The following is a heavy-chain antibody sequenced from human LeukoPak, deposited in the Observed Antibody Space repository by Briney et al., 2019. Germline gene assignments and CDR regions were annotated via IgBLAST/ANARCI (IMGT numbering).Heavy chain of an antibody. V-gene: IGHV3-7*01. CDR3: AKPAYAGYYYYMDV. CDR2: MNQGGSET. CDR1: GFTFGRHW. Sequence: PGGSLRLSCAASGFTFGRHWMSWVRQAPGKGLEWVAHMNQGGSETTNVDSVKGRFTISRDDAKNLVLLQMNSLRVEDTAVYYCAKPAYAGYYYYMDVWGKGTTVTVSS. J-gene: IGHJ6*03. D-gene: IGHD3-16*01.